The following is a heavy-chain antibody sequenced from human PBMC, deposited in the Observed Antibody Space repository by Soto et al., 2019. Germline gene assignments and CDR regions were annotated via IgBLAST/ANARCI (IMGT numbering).Heavy chain of an antibody. CDR1: GGSFSGYY. Sequence: PSETLSLTCAVYGGSFSGYYWTWIRQPPGKGLEWIGEINHSGSTNYTPSLKSRVTISVDTSKNQVSLKLSSVTAADTVMYYCVRALELVRAHKALDYWGQGTLVTVSS. D-gene: IGHD1-26*01. CDR2: INHSGST. J-gene: IGHJ4*02. V-gene: IGHV4-34*01. CDR3: VRALELVRAHKALDY.